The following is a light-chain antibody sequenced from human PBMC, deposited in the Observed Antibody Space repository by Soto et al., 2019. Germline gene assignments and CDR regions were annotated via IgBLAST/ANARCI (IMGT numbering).Light chain of an antibody. CDR2: EAS. V-gene: IGLV2-23*01. Sequence: QSVLTQPASVSGSPGQSITISCTGPSSDVVSYNLVSWYQQHPGKAPKLMIYEASKRPSGISNRFSGSKSGNAASLTISGLQAEDGADYYCFSYAGNSLNYVFGTGTKVTVL. J-gene: IGLJ1*01. CDR3: FSYAGNSLNYV. CDR1: SSDVVSYNL.